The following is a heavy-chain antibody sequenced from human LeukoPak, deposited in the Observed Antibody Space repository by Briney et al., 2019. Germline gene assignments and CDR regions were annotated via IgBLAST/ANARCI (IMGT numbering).Heavy chain of an antibody. CDR1: GYTFTGYY. J-gene: IGHJ6*02. CDR2: INPSSGGT. D-gene: IGHD3-10*01. Sequence: ASVKVSCKASGYTFTGYYMHWVRQAPGQGLEWMGWINPSSGGTNYAQKFQGRVTMTRDTSISTAYMELSRLRSDDTAVYYCARDRRYYYGSGSYNYYGMDVWGQGTTVTVSS. V-gene: IGHV1-2*02. CDR3: ARDRRYYYGSGSYNYYGMDV.